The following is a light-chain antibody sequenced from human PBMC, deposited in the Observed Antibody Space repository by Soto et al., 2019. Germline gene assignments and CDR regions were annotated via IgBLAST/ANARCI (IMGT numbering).Light chain of an antibody. J-gene: IGKJ4*01. V-gene: IGKV3-15*01. CDR1: QSISSS. Sequence: EIVMTQSPAALSVSPGDRATLSCRASQSISSSLAWYRQKPGQAPSLLIYGASSRAIGVPARFSGSGSGTEFTLAFRSLQSEDVAVYYCQQYSDWPPELTFGGGTKVEIK. CDR2: GAS. CDR3: QQYSDWPPELT.